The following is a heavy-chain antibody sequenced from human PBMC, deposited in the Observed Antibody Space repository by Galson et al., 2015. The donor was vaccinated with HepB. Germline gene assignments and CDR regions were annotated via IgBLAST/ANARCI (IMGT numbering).Heavy chain of an antibody. CDR1: GGSTRSFY. CDR2: IYYTGST. CDR3: ARHPRPQSWFDP. V-gene: IGHV4-59*08. J-gene: IGHJ5*02. Sequence: ETLSLTCTVSGGSTRSFYWSWIRQSPGKGLEWIGYIYYTGSTNYHPSLKSRVSISQDTSKNQLSLSLTSVTAADTAIYYCARHPRPQSWFDPWGQGTQVTVSS.